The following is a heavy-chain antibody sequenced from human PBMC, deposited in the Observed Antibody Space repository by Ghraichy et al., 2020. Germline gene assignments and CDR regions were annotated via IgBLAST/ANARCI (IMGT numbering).Heavy chain of an antibody. Sequence: GSLSLTCAVYGGSFSGYYWSWIRQPPGKGLEWIGEINHSGSTNYNPSLKSRVTISVDTSKNQFSLKLSSVTAADTAVYYCARAHTQKAPSTVSYYYYGMDVWGQGTTVTVSS. V-gene: IGHV4-34*01. D-gene: IGHD2-2*02. J-gene: IGHJ6*02. CDR2: INHSGST. CDR1: GGSFSGYY. CDR3: ARAHTQKAPSTVSYYYYGMDV.